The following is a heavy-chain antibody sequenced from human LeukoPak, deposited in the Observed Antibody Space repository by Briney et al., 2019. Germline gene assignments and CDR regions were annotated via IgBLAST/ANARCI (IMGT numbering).Heavy chain of an antibody. Sequence: ASVKVSCKASGYTFTGYYMHWVRQAPGQGLEWMGRINPNSGGTKYAQKFQGRVTMTRDTSISTAYMELSRLRSDDTAVYYCARDLGYYGSGRPNTLDYWGQGTLVTVSS. CDR1: GYTFTGYY. CDR3: ARDLGYYGSGRPNTLDY. D-gene: IGHD3-10*01. V-gene: IGHV1-2*06. J-gene: IGHJ4*02. CDR2: INPNSGGT.